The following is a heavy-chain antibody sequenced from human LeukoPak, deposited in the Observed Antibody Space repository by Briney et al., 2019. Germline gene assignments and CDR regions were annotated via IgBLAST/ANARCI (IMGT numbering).Heavy chain of an antibody. CDR2: ISSSSSYI. Sequence: GGSLRLSCAASGFTFSSYSMNWVRQAPGKGLEWVSSISSSSSYIYYADSVKGRFTISRDNSKNTLYLQMNSLRAGDTAVYYCAKYGGCSSTSCPFDFWGQGTLVTVSS. D-gene: IGHD2-2*01. CDR1: GFTFSSYS. V-gene: IGHV3-21*04. J-gene: IGHJ4*02. CDR3: AKYGGCSSTSCPFDF.